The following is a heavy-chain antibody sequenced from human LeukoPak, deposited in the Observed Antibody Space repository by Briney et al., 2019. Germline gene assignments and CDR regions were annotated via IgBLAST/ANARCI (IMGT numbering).Heavy chain of an antibody. J-gene: IGHJ3*01. V-gene: IGHV3-23*01. D-gene: IGHD3-16*02. Sequence: GGSLRLSCESSGFTFSHSAMTWVRQAPGKGLEWVSLISFSGNNMYYADSGRGRFTISRDNSKDTLYLQMNSLRAEDTAIYYCVRDIELSTWGVGTMVSVSS. CDR1: GFTFSHSA. CDR3: VRDIELST. CDR2: ISFSGNNM.